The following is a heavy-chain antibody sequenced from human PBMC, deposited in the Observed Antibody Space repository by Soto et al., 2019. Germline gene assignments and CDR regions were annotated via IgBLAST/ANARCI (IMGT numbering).Heavy chain of an antibody. CDR3: VKDLRDGDYFDY. D-gene: IGHD4-17*01. CDR1: GFTFSSYV. CDR2: ITGRGGST. Sequence: EEQVLESGGGLVQPGESLRLSCAASGFTFSSYVMTWVRQAPGKGLEWVSTITGRGGSTYYADSVKGRFTISRDNSKNTLYLQMSSLRAEDTAVYYCVKDLRDGDYFDYWGQGTLVTVSS. J-gene: IGHJ4*02. V-gene: IGHV3-23*01.